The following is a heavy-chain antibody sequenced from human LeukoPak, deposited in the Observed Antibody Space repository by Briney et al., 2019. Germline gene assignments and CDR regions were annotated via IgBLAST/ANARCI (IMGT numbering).Heavy chain of an antibody. CDR3: ARAYDFWSGPAKSYYYYYMDV. V-gene: IGHV4-4*07. Sequence: SETPSLTCTVSGGSISSYYWSWIRHPAGKGLEWIWRIYTSGSTNYNPSLKSRVTMSVDTSKNQFSLKLSYVTAADTAVYYCARAYDFWSGPAKSYYYYYMDVWGKGTTVTVSS. CDR1: GGSISSYY. CDR2: IYTSGST. D-gene: IGHD3-3*01. J-gene: IGHJ6*03.